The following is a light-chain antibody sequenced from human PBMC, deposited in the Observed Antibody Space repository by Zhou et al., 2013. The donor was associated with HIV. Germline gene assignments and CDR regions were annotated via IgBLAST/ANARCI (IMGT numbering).Light chain of an antibody. Sequence: DIQMTQSPSSLSASVGDRVTITCRASQGIRNDLGWYQQKPGKAPERLMYAASSLESGVPSRFSGSGSGTEFTLTITSLQPDDFATYYCQQYNGYSLTFGGGTKVEI. CDR1: QGIRND. V-gene: IGKV1-17*01. CDR2: AAS. CDR3: QQYNGYSLT. J-gene: IGKJ4*01.